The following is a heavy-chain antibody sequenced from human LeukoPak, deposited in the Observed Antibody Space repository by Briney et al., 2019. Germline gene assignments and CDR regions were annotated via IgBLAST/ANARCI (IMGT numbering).Heavy chain of an antibody. D-gene: IGHD3-3*01. CDR3: ARLTYYDFWSGCDY. Sequence: GASVKVSCKASGYTFTSYGISWVRQAPGQGLEWMGRISAYNGNTNYAQKLQGRVTMTTDTSTSTAYMELRSLRSDDTAVYYCARLTYYDFWSGCDYWGQGTLVTVSS. CDR2: ISAYNGNT. J-gene: IGHJ4*02. V-gene: IGHV1-18*01. CDR1: GYTFTSYG.